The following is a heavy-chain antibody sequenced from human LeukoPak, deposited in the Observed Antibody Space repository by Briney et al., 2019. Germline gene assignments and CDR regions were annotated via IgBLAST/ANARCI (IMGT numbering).Heavy chain of an antibody. Sequence: GASVKVSCKAAGYTFTSNGISGVRQAPGQGLAGMGWISAYNGNTNYEQKLQGRVTITTDPYTSTADMQLRSLRYHDAAGSYSARARYCTNRVCYRSRAFDIWGQGTMVTASS. CDR1: GYTFTSNG. J-gene: IGHJ3*02. D-gene: IGHD2-8*01. CDR3: ARARYCTNRVCYRSRAFDI. CDR2: ISAYNGNT. V-gene: IGHV1-18*01.